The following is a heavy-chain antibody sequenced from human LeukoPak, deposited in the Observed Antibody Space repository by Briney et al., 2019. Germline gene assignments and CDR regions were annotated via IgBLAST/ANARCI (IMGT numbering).Heavy chain of an antibody. V-gene: IGHV3-30-3*01. CDR3: ARDCEQLLITNWFDP. CDR1: GFTFSSYA. CDR2: ISYDGSNK. J-gene: IGHJ5*02. D-gene: IGHD6-13*01. Sequence: GGSLRLSCAASGFTFSSYAMHWVRQAPGKGLEWVAVISYDGSNKYYADSVKGRFTIPRDNSKNTLYLQMNSLRAEDTAVYYCARDCEQLLITNWFDPWGQGTLVTVSS.